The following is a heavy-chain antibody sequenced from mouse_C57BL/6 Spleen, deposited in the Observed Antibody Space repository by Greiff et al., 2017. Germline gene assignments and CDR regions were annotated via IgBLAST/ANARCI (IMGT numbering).Heavy chain of an antibody. J-gene: IGHJ2*01. CDR2: INSDGSST. CDR3: ARHYYGSSNYFDY. V-gene: IGHV5-16*01. D-gene: IGHD1-1*01. Sequence: VKVVESEGGLVQPGSSMKLSCTASGFTFSDYYMAWVRQVPEKGLEWVANINSDGSSTYYLDSLKSRFIISRDNAKNILYLQMSSLKSEDTATYYCARHYYGSSNYFDYWGQGTTLTVSS. CDR1: GFTFSDYY.